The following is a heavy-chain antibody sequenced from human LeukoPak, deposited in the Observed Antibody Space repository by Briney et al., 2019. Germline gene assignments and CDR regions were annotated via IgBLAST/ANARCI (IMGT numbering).Heavy chain of an antibody. D-gene: IGHD3-22*01. CDR3: ARHPPDYYDSSDRGYFDY. Sequence: GESLKISCKGSGYRFTSYWIGWVRQMPGKGLEWMGIIYPGDSDTRYSPSFQGQVTISADKSISTAYLQWSSLKASDTAMYYCARHPPDYYDSSDRGYFDYWGQGTLVTVSS. CDR1: GYRFTSYW. CDR2: IYPGDSDT. V-gene: IGHV5-51*01. J-gene: IGHJ4*02.